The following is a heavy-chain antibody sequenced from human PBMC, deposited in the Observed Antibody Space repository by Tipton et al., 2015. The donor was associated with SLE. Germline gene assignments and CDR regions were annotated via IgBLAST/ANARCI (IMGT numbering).Heavy chain of an antibody. J-gene: IGHJ4*02. CDR2: IYHSGST. CDR3: ARSEAYYFDY. V-gene: IGHV4-38-2*02. Sequence: TLSLTCTVSGYSISSDYYWGWIRQPPGKGLEWIGSIYHSGSTHYNPSLKSRVSISVDTSKNQFPLKLSSVTAADTAVYYCARSEAYYFDYWGQGTLVTVSS. CDR1: GYSISSDYY.